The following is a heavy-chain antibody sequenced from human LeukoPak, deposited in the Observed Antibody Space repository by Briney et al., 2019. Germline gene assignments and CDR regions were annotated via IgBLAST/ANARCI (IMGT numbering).Heavy chain of an antibody. J-gene: IGHJ4*02. CDR2: ISAYNGNT. CDR3: ARGGSAWDNPFDY. D-gene: IGHD6-19*01. V-gene: IGHV1-18*01. Sequence: ASVKVSCKASGYTFTSYGISWVRQAPGQGLEWMGWISAYNGNTNYAQKLQGRVTMTRDTSISTAYMELSRLRSDDTAVFYCARGGSAWDNPFDYWGQGTLVTVST. CDR1: GYTFTSYG.